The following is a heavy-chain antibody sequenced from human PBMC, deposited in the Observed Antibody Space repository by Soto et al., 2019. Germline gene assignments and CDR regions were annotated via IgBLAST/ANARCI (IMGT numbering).Heavy chain of an antibody. V-gene: IGHV3-66*04. CDR3: ARHWNDYGDEPPAPSYYFDY. CDR2: IYSGGST. J-gene: IGHJ4*02. D-gene: IGHD4-17*01. Sequence: GGSLRLSCAASGFTVSSNYMSWVRQAPGKGLEWVSVIYSGGSTYYADSVKGRFTISRDNSKNTLYLQMNSLRAEDTAVYYCARHWNDYGDEPPAPSYYFDYWGQGTLVTVSS. CDR1: GFTVSSNY.